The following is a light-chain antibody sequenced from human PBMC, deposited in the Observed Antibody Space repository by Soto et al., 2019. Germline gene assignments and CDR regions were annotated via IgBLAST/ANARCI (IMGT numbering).Light chain of an antibody. Sequence: DIPMTQSPSSLSASVGDRVTITCRASQSISNYLNWYQQKPGKTPNLLIYAASSLQSGVPSRFSGSGSVTDFTLTISSLQPEDFATYFCQQSYRTPYTFGQETKLVI. CDR2: AAS. V-gene: IGKV1-39*01. J-gene: IGKJ2*01. CDR3: QQSYRTPYT. CDR1: QSISNY.